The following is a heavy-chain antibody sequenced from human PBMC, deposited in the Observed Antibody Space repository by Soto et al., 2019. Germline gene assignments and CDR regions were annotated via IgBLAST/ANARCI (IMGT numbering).Heavy chain of an antibody. Sequence: QVQLVQSGAEVKKPGSSVKVSCKASGGTFSSYTISWVRQAPGQGLVWMGRIIPILGIANYAQNFQGRVTITADKSTSTAYMELSSLRSEDTAVYYCARTGTTVPYYGMDVWGQGTTVTVSS. J-gene: IGHJ6*02. CDR2: IIPILGIA. CDR1: GGTFSSYT. CDR3: ARTGTTVPYYGMDV. D-gene: IGHD1-1*01. V-gene: IGHV1-69*02.